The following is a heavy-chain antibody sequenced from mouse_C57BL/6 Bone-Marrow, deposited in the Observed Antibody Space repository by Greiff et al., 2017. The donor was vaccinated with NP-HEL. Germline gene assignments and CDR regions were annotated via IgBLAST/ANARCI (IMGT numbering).Heavy chain of an antibody. CDR2: IWSGGST. J-gene: IGHJ3*01. CDR1: GFSLTSYG. V-gene: IGHV2-2*01. Sequence: QVQLKQSGPGLVQPSQSLSITCTVSGFSLTSYGVHWVRQSPGKGLEWLGVIWSGGSTDYNAAFISRLSISKDNSKSQVFFKMNSLQAVDTAIYYCARVFYDGYPAWFAYWGQGTLVTVSA. D-gene: IGHD2-3*01. CDR3: ARVFYDGYPAWFAY.